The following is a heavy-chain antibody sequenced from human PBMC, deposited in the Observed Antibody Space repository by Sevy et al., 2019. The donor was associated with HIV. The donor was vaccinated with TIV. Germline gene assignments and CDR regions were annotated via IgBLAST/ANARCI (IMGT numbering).Heavy chain of an antibody. J-gene: IGHJ4*02. Sequence: GGSLRLSCAASGFTFSSYGMHWVRQAPGKGLEWVAVIWYDGSNKYYADSVKGRFTISRDNSKNTLYLQMYSLGAEDTAVYYCVSGAYYYESRTENFDYWGQGTLVTVSS. CDR1: GFTFSSYG. CDR2: IWYDGSNK. CDR3: VSGAYYYESRTENFDY. D-gene: IGHD3-22*01. V-gene: IGHV3-33*01.